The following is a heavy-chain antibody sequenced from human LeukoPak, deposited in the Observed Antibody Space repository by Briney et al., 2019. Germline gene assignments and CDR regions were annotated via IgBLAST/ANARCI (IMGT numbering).Heavy chain of an antibody. CDR1: GGSFSDYY. CDR2: INHSGST. D-gene: IGHD6-13*01. V-gene: IGHV4-34*01. CDR3: ARPKYSSSWYFDY. Sequence: PSETLSLTCAVYGGSFSDYYRTWIRQPPGKGLEWIGEINHSGSTNYNPSLKSRVTISVDTSKNQFSLKLSSVTAADTAFYYCARPKYSSSWYFDYWGQGTLVTVSS. J-gene: IGHJ4*02.